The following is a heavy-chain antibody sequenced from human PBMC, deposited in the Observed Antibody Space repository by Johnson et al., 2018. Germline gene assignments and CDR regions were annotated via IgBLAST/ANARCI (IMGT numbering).Heavy chain of an antibody. D-gene: IGHD4-23*01. V-gene: IGHV3-30*03. CDR2: ISHDGSET. CDR1: GYTFTIGG. Sequence: QVQLQESGGGVVQPGRSLRVSCEASGYTFTIGGLHWARQAPGKGLEWVAAISHDGSETHYADSVKGLITISRDESKNTLYLQMNSLSVEDTATYYCSRWAVNSNTWYHMDVWGKGTTVSVSS. CDR3: SRWAVNSNTWYHMDV. J-gene: IGHJ6*03.